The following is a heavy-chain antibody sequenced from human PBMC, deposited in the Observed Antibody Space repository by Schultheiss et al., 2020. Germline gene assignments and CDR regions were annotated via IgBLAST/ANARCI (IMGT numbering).Heavy chain of an antibody. D-gene: IGHD7-27*01. Sequence: ASVKVSCKSSGNSFSIYYIHCLRQAPGQGLEWMGRINPERGDTQYAQKFQGRVTMTRDSSTTTAFMELNSLRSDDTAVYYCAKDGDSMGMYYFDSWGRGTLVTVSS. V-gene: IGHV1-2*06. CDR3: AKDGDSMGMYYFDS. CDR1: GNSFSIYY. CDR2: INPERGDT. J-gene: IGHJ4*02.